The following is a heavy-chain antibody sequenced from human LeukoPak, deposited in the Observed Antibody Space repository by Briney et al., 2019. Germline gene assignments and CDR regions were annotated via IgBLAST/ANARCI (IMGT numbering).Heavy chain of an antibody. V-gene: IGHV4-39*01. J-gene: IGHJ4*02. CDR2: IYYSGST. CDR1: GGSISSSSYY. D-gene: IGHD7-27*01. CDR3: ARHTETGEDSEY. Sequence: SETLSLTCTVSGGSISSSSYYWGWIRQPPGKGLEWIGSIYYSGSTYYNPSLKSRVTISVDTSKNQFSLKLSSVTAADTAVYYCARHTETGEDSEYWGQGTLVTVSS.